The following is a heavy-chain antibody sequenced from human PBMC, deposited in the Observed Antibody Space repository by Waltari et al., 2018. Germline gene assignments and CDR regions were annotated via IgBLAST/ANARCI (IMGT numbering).Heavy chain of an antibody. D-gene: IGHD3-3*01. Sequence: QVRLQESGPGLVKPSETLSLTCTVSAFSISSGYYWGWIRQPPGKGLEWIGTIYHSETAYYNPSLRGRVAISVDTSKNQLSLHLSSVTAADTAVYFCAAARSSGFDFWGQGTMVTVSS. J-gene: IGHJ3*01. V-gene: IGHV4-38-2*02. CDR1: AFSISSGYY. CDR3: AAARSSGFDF. CDR2: IYHSETA.